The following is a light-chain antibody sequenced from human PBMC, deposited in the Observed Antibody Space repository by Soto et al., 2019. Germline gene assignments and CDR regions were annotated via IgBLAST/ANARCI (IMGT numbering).Light chain of an antibody. V-gene: IGKV3-15*01. J-gene: IGKJ5*01. Sequence: EIVMSQSPSTLSVSTGESATLSCRASQSVASHLAWYQQKPGQAPRLLIFGASVRATGIPARFSGSGSGTEFVLTIDSLQSEDFAVYYCQQYNDWPSITFGQGTRLEI. CDR2: GAS. CDR3: QQYNDWPSIT. CDR1: QSVASH.